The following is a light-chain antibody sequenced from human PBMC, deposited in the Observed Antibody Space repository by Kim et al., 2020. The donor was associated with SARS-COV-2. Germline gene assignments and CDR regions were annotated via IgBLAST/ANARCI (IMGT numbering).Light chain of an antibody. CDR3: GSYTSRNTLL. CDR1: SSDIGAYND. CDR2: DVS. Sequence: QSVLTHPASVSGSPGQSITLSCTGTSSDIGAYNDVSWYQQHPDKAPRLILYDVSNRPSGVSHLFSGSKSGNTASLTISGLQAEDEAVYYCGSYTSRNTLLFGGGTQLTVL. V-gene: IGLV2-14*03. J-gene: IGLJ2*01.